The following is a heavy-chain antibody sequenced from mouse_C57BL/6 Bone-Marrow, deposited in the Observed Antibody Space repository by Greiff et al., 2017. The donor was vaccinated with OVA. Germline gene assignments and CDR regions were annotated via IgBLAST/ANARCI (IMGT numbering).Heavy chain of an antibody. V-gene: IGHV14-4*01. J-gene: IGHJ2*01. CDR3: TTSGSDY. CDR1: GFNIKDDY. CDR2: IDPENGDT. D-gene: IGHD3-1*01. Sequence: EVKVVESGAELVRPGASVKLSCTASGFNIKDDYMHWVKQRPEQGLEWIGWIDPENGDTEYASKFQGKATITADTSSNTAYLQLSSLTSEDTAVYYCTTSGSDYWGQGTTLTVSS.